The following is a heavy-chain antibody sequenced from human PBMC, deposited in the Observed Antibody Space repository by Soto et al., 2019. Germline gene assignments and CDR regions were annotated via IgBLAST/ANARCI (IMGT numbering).Heavy chain of an antibody. V-gene: IGHV4-61*01. Sequence: QVQLQESGPGLVRPSETLSLTCTVSGVSISSGSFYCNWISQPPGKGLEWIGYVDGTGSTNYSPSLTSRVSVSKDTSRNQYSLKLTSVTAADTAVYYCARSYSSGHRSGFDYWGQGTLVTVSS. J-gene: IGHJ4*02. D-gene: IGHD6-19*01. CDR3: ARSYSSGHRSGFDY. CDR1: GVSISSGSFY. CDR2: VDGTGST.